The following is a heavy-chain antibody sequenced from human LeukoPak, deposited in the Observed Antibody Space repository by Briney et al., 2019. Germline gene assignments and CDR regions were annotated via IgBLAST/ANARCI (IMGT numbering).Heavy chain of an antibody. CDR1: GFTFSSYS. J-gene: IGHJ4*02. CDR3: AKRPSDYGDYVTYFDY. D-gene: IGHD4-17*01. Sequence: GGSLRLSCAASGFTFSSYSMNWVRQAPGKGLEWVGVISDDGRNKNYADSVKSRFTISRDNSKDTLYLQMNSLRDEDTAVYYCAKRPSDYGDYVTYFDYWGQGTLVTVSS. CDR2: ISDDGRNK. V-gene: IGHV3-30*18.